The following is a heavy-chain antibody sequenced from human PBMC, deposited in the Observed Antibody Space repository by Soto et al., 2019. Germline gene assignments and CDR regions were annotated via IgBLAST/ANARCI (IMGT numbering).Heavy chain of an antibody. Sequence: ECLKIACQGSGDVCSSYWIAWVRQIPGKGLEWMGIIYPGDSDTRYSPSFQGQATISVDKSITTAYLQWSSLKASDTAMYYCARGYCTATICDPWFDPWGQGTLVTVSS. J-gene: IGHJ5*02. D-gene: IGHD2-8*02. V-gene: IGHV5-51*01. CDR1: GDVCSSYW. CDR2: IYPGDSDT. CDR3: ARGYCTATICDPWFDP.